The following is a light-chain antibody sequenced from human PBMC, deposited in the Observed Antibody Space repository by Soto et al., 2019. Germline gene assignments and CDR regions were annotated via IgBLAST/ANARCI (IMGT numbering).Light chain of an antibody. CDR3: QQRSNRPMT. Sequence: EIVLTQSPATLSLSPGERATLSCRASQSVSSYLAWYQQKPGQAPRLLIYDASNRATGIPARFSGSWSGTDFTLTISSLDPEYVAVYYCQQRSNRPMTFGQGTKVEX. CDR1: QSVSSY. V-gene: IGKV3-11*01. CDR2: DAS. J-gene: IGKJ1*01.